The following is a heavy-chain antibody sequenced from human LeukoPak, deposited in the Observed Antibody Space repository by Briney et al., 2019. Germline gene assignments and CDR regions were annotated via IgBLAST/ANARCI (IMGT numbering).Heavy chain of an antibody. CDR3: ARGNPTYYYDSSGSHHFDY. CDR1: GYTFTSYG. D-gene: IGHD3-22*01. V-gene: IGHV1-18*01. Sequence: ASVKVSCKASGYTFTSYGISWVRQAPGQGLEWMGWISAYNGNTNYAQKLQGRVTMTTDTSTSTAYMELRSLRSDDTAVYYCARGNPTYYYDSSGSHHFDYWGQGTLVTVSS. J-gene: IGHJ4*02. CDR2: ISAYNGNT.